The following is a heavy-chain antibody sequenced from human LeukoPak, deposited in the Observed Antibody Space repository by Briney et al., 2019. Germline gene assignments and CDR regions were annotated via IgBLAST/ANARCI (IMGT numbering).Heavy chain of an antibody. CDR2: ISSSSSYI. V-gene: IGHV3-21*01. J-gene: IGHJ4*02. D-gene: IGHD2-2*01. CDR1: GSTFSSYS. CDR3: ARDPRNLYCSSTSCSRFDY. Sequence: GGSLRLSCAASGSTFSSYSMNWVRQAPGKGLEWVSSISSSSSYIYYADSVKGRFTISRDNAKNSLYLQMNSLRAEDTAVYYCARDPRNLYCSSTSCSRFDYWGQGTLVTVSS.